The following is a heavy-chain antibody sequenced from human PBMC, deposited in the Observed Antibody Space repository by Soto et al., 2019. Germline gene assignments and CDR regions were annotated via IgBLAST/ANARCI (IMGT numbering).Heavy chain of an antibody. CDR1: GCTFSSYA. J-gene: IGHJ6*02. CDR3: ARGKMTTVTLYYYYGMDV. V-gene: IGHV1-69*13. D-gene: IGHD4-4*01. CDR2: IIPIFGTA. Sequence: SVKVSCKASGCTFSSYAISWVRQAPGQGLEWMGGIIPIFGTANYAQKFQGRVTITADESTSTAYMELSSLRSEDTAVYYCARGKMTTVTLYYYYGMDVWGQGTTVTVSS.